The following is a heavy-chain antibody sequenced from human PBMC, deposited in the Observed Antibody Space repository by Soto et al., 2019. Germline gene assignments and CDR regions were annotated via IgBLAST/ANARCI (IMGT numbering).Heavy chain of an antibody. D-gene: IGHD1-26*01. CDR3: ARDQFISGSGSYYY. Sequence: VASVKVSCKASGYTFTSYAMHWVRQAPGQRLEWMGWINAGNGNTKYSQKFQGRVTITRDTSASTAYMELSSLRSEDTAVYYCARDQFISGSGSYYYWGQGTLVTVSS. CDR2: INAGNGNT. CDR1: GYTFTSYA. J-gene: IGHJ4*02. V-gene: IGHV1-3*01.